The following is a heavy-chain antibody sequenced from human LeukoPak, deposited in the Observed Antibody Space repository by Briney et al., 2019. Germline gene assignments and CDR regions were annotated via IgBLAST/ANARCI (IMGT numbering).Heavy chain of an antibody. CDR1: GYTFTGYY. J-gene: IGHJ4*02. V-gene: IGHV1-2*02. CDR2: INPNSGGT. D-gene: IGHD5-12*01. Sequence: ASVKVSCKASGYTFTGYYMHWVRQAPGQGLEWMGWINPNSGGTNYAQKFQGRVTMTRDTSISTAYMELSRLRSDDTAVYYCARGPQWWLRLLIEGSYFDYWGQGTLVTVS. CDR3: ARGPQWWLRLLIEGSYFDY.